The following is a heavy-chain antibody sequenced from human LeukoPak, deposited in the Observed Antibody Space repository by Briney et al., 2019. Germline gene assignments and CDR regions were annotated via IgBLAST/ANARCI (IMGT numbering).Heavy chain of an antibody. CDR2: IRSDGVDV. Sequence: GGSLRLSCSVSGFTFRSYAMHWVRQAPGKGLEYVSVIRSDGVDVYYTDSVKGRFTISRDNSKNTLYLQMSSLRVEDTALYYCARDPDTTWFFDLWGRGTLVTVSS. J-gene: IGHJ2*01. CDR1: GFTFRSYA. CDR3: ARDPDTTWFFDL. D-gene: IGHD1-1*01. V-gene: IGHV3-64*04.